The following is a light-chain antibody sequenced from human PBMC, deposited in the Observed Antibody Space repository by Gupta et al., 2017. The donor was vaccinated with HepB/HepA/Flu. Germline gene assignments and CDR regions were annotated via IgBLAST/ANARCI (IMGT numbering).Light chain of an antibody. CDR1: SSDVGGYNY. CDR3: SSYTSSSTVV. J-gene: IGLJ2*01. V-gene: IGLV2-14*03. CDR2: DVS. Sequence: QSALTQPASVSGSPGPSITISCTGTSSDVGGYNYVSWYQQHPGKAPKLMIYDVSNRPSGVANRFSGSKAGNTASLTISGLQAEDEADYYCSSYTSSSTVVFGGGNKLTVL.